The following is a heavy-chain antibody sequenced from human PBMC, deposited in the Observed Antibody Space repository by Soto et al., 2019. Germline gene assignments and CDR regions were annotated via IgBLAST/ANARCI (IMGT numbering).Heavy chain of an antibody. CDR3: TIARFISLRIVCVDY. V-gene: IGHV3-15*07. Sequence: PGGSLRLSCAASGFIFSNAWINWVRQAPGKGLEWVGRIKSKADGGTTDFAAPVKGRFAISRDDSKNMLYMQMSSLRAEDTAVYYCTIARFISLRIVCVDYWGQGALVTVST. D-gene: IGHD2-15*01. J-gene: IGHJ4*02. CDR2: IKSKADGGTT. CDR1: GFIFSNAW.